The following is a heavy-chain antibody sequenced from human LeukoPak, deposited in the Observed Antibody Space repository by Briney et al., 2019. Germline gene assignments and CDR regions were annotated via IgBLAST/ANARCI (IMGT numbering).Heavy chain of an antibody. CDR1: GGPYSNTHW. D-gene: IGHD2-8*01. CDR3: SSDNGALSPFGY. V-gene: IGHV4-4*02. CDR2: ISLSGLT. J-gene: IGHJ4*02. Sequence: PSETLSLTCSVSGGPYSNTHWWGSVRQPPGQGLEWIGEISLSGLTNYNPSLKSRVTVSLDKSKNHLSLNLTSVTAADTAVYYCSSDNGALSPFGYWGQGTLVTVPS.